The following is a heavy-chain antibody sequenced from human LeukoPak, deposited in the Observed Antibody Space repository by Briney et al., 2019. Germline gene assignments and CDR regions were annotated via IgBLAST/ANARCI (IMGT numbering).Heavy chain of an antibody. CDR3: ARDAPNDYDILTGYYLGFDY. V-gene: IGHV1-18*01. CDR1: GGTFSSYA. J-gene: IGHJ4*02. Sequence: ASVKVSCKASGGTFSSYAISWVRQAPGQGLEWMGWISAYNGNTNYAQKLQGRVTMTTDTSTSTAYMELRSLRSDDTAVYYCARDAPNDYDILTGYYLGFDYWGQGTLVTVSS. D-gene: IGHD3-9*01. CDR2: ISAYNGNT.